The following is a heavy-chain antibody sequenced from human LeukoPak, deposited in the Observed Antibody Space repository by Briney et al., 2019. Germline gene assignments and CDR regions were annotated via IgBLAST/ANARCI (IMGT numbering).Heavy chain of an antibody. CDR3: ARDYGGSSPFDS. V-gene: IGHV3-23*01. D-gene: IGHD4-23*01. J-gene: IGHJ4*02. Sequence: PGGSLRLSCAASGFTFSSYAMSWVRQAPGKRLEWVSAISGSGGSTYYADSVKGRFTISRDNSKNTLYLQMNSLRAEDTAVYYCARDYGGSSPFDSWGQGTLVTVSS. CDR1: GFTFSSYA. CDR2: ISGSGGST.